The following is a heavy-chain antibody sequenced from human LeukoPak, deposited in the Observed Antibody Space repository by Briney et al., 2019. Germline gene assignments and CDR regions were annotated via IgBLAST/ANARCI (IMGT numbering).Heavy chain of an antibody. V-gene: IGHV1-69*06. J-gene: IGHJ6*03. CDR2: IIPIFGTA. CDR1: GGTFISYA. Sequence: ASVKVSCKASGGTFISYAISWVRQAPGQGLEWMGGIIPIFGTANYAQKFQGRVTITADKSTSTAYMELSSLSSEDTAVYYCARGSSSWLDYYMDVWGKGTTVTVSS. CDR3: ARGSSSWLDYYMDV. D-gene: IGHD6-13*01.